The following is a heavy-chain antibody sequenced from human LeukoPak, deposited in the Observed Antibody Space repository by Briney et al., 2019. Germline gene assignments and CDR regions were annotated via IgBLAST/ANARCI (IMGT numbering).Heavy chain of an antibody. Sequence: SETLYLTCVVDGGYFSGFYWTWVRQAPGKGLEWIGEISYSGTTKYNPSLKSRVTIEVDTSKKQISLNLSSMPAADTAVYYCAKGKAGHYHSVTDEYYYYMDVWGKGTTVIVSS. CDR1: GGYFSGFY. V-gene: IGHV4-34*01. CDR3: AKGKAGHYHSVTDEYYYYMDV. D-gene: IGHD3-9*01. J-gene: IGHJ6*03. CDR2: ISYSGTT.